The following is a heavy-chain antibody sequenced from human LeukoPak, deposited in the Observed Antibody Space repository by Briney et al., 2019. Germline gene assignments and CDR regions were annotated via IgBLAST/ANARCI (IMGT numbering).Heavy chain of an antibody. CDR2: ISGSGGST. D-gene: IGHD4-11*01. CDR1: GFTFSSYG. CDR3: ARDRPDYSNYHYYMDV. J-gene: IGHJ6*03. V-gene: IGHV3-23*01. Sequence: GGSLRLSCAASGFTFSSYGMSWVRQAPGKGLEWVSAISGSGGSTYYADSVKGRFTISRDNSKNTLYLQMNSLRAEDTAVYYCARDRPDYSNYHYYMDVWGKGTTVTISS.